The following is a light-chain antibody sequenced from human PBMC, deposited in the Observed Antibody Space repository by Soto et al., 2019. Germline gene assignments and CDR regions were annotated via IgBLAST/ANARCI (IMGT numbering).Light chain of an antibody. V-gene: IGLV2-14*01. Sequence: QSALTEPASVSVSPGQSITFSCTGTSSDVGGHNYVSWFQQHPGQAPKLLIYEVTTRPSGVSTRFSGSKSGNTASLTISGLQAEDEAYYHCSSYSSSGTLFVFGTGTKVTVL. CDR1: SSDVGGHNY. CDR3: SSYSSSGTLFV. J-gene: IGLJ1*01. CDR2: EVT.